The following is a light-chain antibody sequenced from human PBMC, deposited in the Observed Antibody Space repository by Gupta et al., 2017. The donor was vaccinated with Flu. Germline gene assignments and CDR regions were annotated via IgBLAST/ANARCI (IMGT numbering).Light chain of an antibody. CDR1: QSVLYSSNNKNY. CDR2: WAS. Sequence: SLGERATINCKSSQSVLYSSNNKNYLAWYQQKPGQPPKLLIYWASTRESGVPDRLSGSGSGTDFTLTISSLQAEDVAVYYCQQDDNTPPTFGQGTKVEIK. CDR3: QQDDNTPPT. V-gene: IGKV4-1*01. J-gene: IGKJ1*01.